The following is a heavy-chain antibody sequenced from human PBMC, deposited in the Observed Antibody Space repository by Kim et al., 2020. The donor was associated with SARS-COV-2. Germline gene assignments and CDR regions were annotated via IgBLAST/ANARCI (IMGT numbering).Heavy chain of an antibody. D-gene: IGHD2-2*01. V-gene: IGHV1-2*02. Sequence: ASVKVSCKASGYTFTGYYMHWVRQAPGQGLEWMGWINPNSGGTNYAQKFQSRVTMTRDTSISTAYMELSRMRSDDTAVYYCARGYIVVVPAAQKGGVDYWGQGNLVTVS. CDR2: INPNSGGT. J-gene: IGHJ4*02. CDR3: ARGYIVVVPAAQKGGVDY. CDR1: GYTFTGYY.